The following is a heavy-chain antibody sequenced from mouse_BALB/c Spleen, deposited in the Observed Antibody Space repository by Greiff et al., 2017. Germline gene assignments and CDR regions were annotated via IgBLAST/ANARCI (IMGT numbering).Heavy chain of an antibody. CDR2: IYPGNVNT. D-gene: IGHD2-1*01. J-gene: IGHJ2*01. CDR3: ARDGNPYYFDY. Sequence: VQLQQSGPELVKPGASVRISCKASGYTFTSYYIHWVKQRPGQGLEWIGWIYPGNVNTKYNEKFKGKATLTADKSSSTAYMQLSSLTSEDSAVYFCARDGNPYYFDYWGQGTTLTVSS. CDR1: GYTFTSYY. V-gene: IGHV1S56*01.